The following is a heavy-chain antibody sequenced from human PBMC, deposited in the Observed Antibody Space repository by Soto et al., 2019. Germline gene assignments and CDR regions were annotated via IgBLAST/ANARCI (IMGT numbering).Heavy chain of an antibody. CDR3: AVGSPEEGWFDP. CDR1: GGSISSYY. J-gene: IGHJ5*02. Sequence: SETLSLTCTVSGGSISSYYWSWIRQPPGKGLEWIGYIYYSGSTNYNPSLKSRVTISVDTSKNQFSLKLSSVTAADTAVYYCAVGSPEEGWFDPWGQGTLVTVSS. V-gene: IGHV4-59*01. D-gene: IGHD3-16*01. CDR2: IYYSGST.